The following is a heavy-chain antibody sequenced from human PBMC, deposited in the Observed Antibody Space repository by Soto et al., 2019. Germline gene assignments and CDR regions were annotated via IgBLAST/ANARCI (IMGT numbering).Heavy chain of an antibody. Sequence: QLQLQESGPGLVKPSENLSLTCTVSGGSISSSSYYWGWIRQPPGKGLEWIGSIYYSGSTYYNPSLKSRVTISVDTSKNQFSRKLSSVTAADTAVYYCARHERGVATISNDYWGQGTLVTVSS. CDR2: IYYSGST. V-gene: IGHV4-39*01. J-gene: IGHJ4*02. CDR3: ARHERGVATISNDY. D-gene: IGHD5-12*01. CDR1: GGSISSSSYY.